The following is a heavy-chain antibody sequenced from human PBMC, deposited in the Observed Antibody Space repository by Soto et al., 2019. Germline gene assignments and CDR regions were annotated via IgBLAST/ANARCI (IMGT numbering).Heavy chain of an antibody. Sequence: SETLSLTCTVSGGSVSSGSYYWSWIRQPPGKGLEWIGYIYYSGSTNYNPSLKSRVTISVDTSKNQFSLKLSSVTAADTAVYYCARTHSSGWYRGPFDYWGQGTLVTVSS. J-gene: IGHJ4*02. CDR2: IYYSGST. D-gene: IGHD6-19*01. V-gene: IGHV4-61*01. CDR1: GGSVSSGSYY. CDR3: ARTHSSGWYRGPFDY.